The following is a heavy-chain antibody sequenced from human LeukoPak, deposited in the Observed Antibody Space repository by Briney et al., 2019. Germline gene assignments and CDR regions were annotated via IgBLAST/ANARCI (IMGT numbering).Heavy chain of an antibody. V-gene: IGHV1-46*01. CDR1: GYTFTNYY. Sequence: ASVKVSCKASGYTFTNYYIHWVRQAPGQGREWMGIIDPTGGTTSSAQKFQDRLTMTRDTSTSTVYMELSRLRSDDTAVYYCANLVGATPYYFDYWGQGTLVTVSS. CDR2: IDPTGGTT. CDR3: ANLVGATPYYFDY. J-gene: IGHJ4*02. D-gene: IGHD1-26*01.